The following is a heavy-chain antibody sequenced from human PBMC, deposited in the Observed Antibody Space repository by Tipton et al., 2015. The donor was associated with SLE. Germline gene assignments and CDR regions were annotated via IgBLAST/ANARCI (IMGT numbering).Heavy chain of an antibody. CDR2: IYYSGST. J-gene: IGHJ4*02. CDR1: GGSISSSSYY. V-gene: IGHV4-39*07. D-gene: IGHD7-27*01. Sequence: TLSLTCTVSGGSISSSSYYWGWIRQPPGKGLEWIGSIYYSGSTYYNPSLKSRVTISVDTSKNQFSRKLNSITVADTAVYYCARDLGNWGGIDYWGQGTLGTVSS. CDR3: ARDLGNWGGIDY.